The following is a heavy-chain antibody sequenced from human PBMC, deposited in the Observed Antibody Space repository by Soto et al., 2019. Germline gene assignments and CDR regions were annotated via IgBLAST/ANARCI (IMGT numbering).Heavy chain of an antibody. D-gene: IGHD4-17*01. CDR3: AGECNCYGAADPDAFDI. Sequence: EVQLVESGGGLVQPGGSLRLSCAASGFTFSSYEMNWVRQAPGKGLEWVSYISSSGSTIYYADSVKGRFTISRDNAKNSLSLQMTSLRAEDTAVYYCAGECNCYGAADPDAFDIWGQGTMVTVSS. V-gene: IGHV3-48*03. CDR2: ISSSGSTI. J-gene: IGHJ3*02. CDR1: GFTFSSYE.